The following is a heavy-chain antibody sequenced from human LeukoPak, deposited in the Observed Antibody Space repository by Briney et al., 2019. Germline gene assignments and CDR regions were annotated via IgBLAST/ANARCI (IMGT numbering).Heavy chain of an antibody. CDR3: ARQGLELRYFDY. V-gene: IGHV4-39*07. D-gene: IGHD1-26*01. J-gene: IGHJ4*02. CDR2: IYSGTT. CDR1: GGSLSSRNYY. Sequence: SETLSLTCTVSGGSLSSRNYYWGWLRQPPGKGLEWIGSIYSGTTYYNPSLKSRVTISVDTSKNQFSLKLSSVTAADTAVFYCARQGLELRYFDYWGQGTLVTVSS.